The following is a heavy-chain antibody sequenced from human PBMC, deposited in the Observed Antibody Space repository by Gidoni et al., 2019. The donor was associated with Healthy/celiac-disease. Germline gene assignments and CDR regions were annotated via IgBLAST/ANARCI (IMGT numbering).Heavy chain of an antibody. D-gene: IGHD2-2*01. J-gene: IGHJ4*02. V-gene: IGHV4-38-2*02. CDR2: IYHSGST. CDR3: ARDIVVVPAAASFDY. Sequence: QVQLQESGPGLVKPSETLSLTCTVSGYSISSGYYWGWIRQPPGKGLEWIGSIYHSGSTYYNPSLKSRVTISVDTSKNQFSLKLSSVTAADTAVYYCARDIVVVPAAASFDYWGQGTLVTVSS. CDR1: GYSISSGYY.